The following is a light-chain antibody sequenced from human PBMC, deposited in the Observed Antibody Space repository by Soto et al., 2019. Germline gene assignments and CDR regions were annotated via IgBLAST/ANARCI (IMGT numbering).Light chain of an antibody. J-gene: IGKJ5*01. CDR2: GAS. Sequence: EHLLTPSPCTLSLSFGDSAPLSCRAGQTFSSIYLAWYQQKPGKAPRLLIYGASSRATGIPERFSGSGSGTDFTLTISRLEPEDFELYYCQQHHRSPITFGQGTQVEIK. CDR3: QQHHRSPIT. V-gene: IGKV3-20*01. CDR1: QTFSSIY.